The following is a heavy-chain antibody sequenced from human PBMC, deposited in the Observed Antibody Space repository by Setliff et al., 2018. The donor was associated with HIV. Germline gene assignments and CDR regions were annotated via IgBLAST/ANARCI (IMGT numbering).Heavy chain of an antibody. CDR3: AARPGVDSSGYYDYYYMDV. CDR2: IVVGSGKT. V-gene: IGHV1-58*02. CDR1: GFTFNTSA. J-gene: IGHJ6*03. D-gene: IGHD3-22*01. Sequence: SVKVSCKASGFTFNTSAIQWVRQARGRRLEWIGWIVVGSGKTNYAQKFQERVTITRDMSTSTSYMELTNLRSEGTAVYYCAARPGVDSSGYYDYYYMDVWAKGTTVTVSS.